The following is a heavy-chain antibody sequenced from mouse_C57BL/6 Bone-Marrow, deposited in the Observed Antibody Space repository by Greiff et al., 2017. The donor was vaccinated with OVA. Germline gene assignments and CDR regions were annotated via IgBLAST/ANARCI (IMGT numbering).Heavy chain of an antibody. Sequence: QVQLQQSGTELVKPGASVKLSCKASGYTFTSYWMHWVKQRPGQGLEWIGNINPSNGGPNYNEKFKSKATLTVDKSSSTAYMQLSSLTSEDSAVYYCARSRGILRAWFAYWGQGTLVTVSA. J-gene: IGHJ3*01. CDR1: GYTFTSYW. CDR3: ARSRGILRAWFAY. V-gene: IGHV1-53*01. CDR2: INPSNGGP. D-gene: IGHD1-1*01.